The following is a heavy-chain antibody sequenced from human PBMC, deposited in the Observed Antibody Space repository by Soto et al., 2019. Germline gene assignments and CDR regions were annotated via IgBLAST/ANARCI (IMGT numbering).Heavy chain of an antibody. CDR3: ARESGGATSTLDYYYFYMDV. J-gene: IGHJ6*03. CDR1: GDTFNDYY. V-gene: IGHV1-2*04. CDR2: INPNSGVT. Sequence: QVPLVQSGAEVKKPGASVTVSCRSSGDTFNDYYIHWVRQAPGQGLEWMGWINPNSGVTKYAQKFQGWVSKTRDTSITTVYMQLIRLRSDDTAVYYCARESGGATSTLDYYYFYMDVWGTGTTVTVSS. D-gene: IGHD5-12*01.